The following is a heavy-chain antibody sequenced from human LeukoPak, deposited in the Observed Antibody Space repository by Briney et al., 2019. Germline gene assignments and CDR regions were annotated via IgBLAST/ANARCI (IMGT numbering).Heavy chain of an antibody. J-gene: IGHJ4*02. D-gene: IGHD6-19*01. V-gene: IGHV1-2*02. CDR3: ARDSSGFFDY. Sequence: GASVKVSCKVSGYTLTELSMHWVRQAPGQGLEWMGWINPNSGGTNYAQKFQGRVTMTRDTSISTAYMELSRLRSDDTAVYYCARDSSGFFDYWGQGTLVTVSS. CDR2: INPNSGGT. CDR1: GYTLTELS.